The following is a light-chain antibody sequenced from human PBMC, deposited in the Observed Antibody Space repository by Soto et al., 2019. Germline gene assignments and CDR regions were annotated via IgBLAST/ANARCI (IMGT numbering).Light chain of an antibody. V-gene: IGKV4-1*01. CDR1: QSVLYSSNNKNY. J-gene: IGKJ2*01. CDR3: QQDFSVPPYT. Sequence: DIVMTQSPDSLAVSLGERATINCKSSQSVLYSSNNKNYLAWYQQKPGQPPKLLIYWASTRESGVPDRFSGSGSGTDSTLTFSSLQPEDVAVYYCQQDFSVPPYTFGQGTKLEIK. CDR2: WAS.